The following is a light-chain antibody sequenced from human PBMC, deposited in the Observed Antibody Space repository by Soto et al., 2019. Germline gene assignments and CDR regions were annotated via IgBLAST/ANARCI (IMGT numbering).Light chain of an antibody. CDR2: DAS. J-gene: IGKJ3*01. V-gene: IGKV1-33*01. Sequence: DIQMTQSPSSLSASVGDRVTITCQASQDISNYLNWYQQKPGKAPKLLIYDASNLETGVPSRLSGSGSGTDFTFTISSLQPEDIATYYCQQYDNFFFTFGPGTKVDIK. CDR3: QQYDNFFFT. CDR1: QDISNY.